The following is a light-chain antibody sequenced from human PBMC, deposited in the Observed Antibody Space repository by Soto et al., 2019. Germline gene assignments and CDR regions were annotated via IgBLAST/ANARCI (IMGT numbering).Light chain of an antibody. Sequence: CALTRVASVSRVARQWSRITRTRTSSDVGSYNPVSWYQQHPGKAPKLMIYNVSKRPSGVSYRFSGSKSGNTASLTISGLQAEDEADYYCSSYTSSSTYLFGTGTKVTVL. J-gene: IGLJ1*01. CDR3: SSYTSSSTYL. CDR1: SSDVGSYNP. V-gene: IGLV2-14*02. CDR2: NVS.